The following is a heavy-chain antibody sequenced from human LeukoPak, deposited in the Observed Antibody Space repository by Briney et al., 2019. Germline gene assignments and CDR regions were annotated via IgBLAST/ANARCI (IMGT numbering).Heavy chain of an antibody. CDR1: GGSISGYY. Sequence: PSETLSLTCTVSGGSISGYYWNWSRQPPGKGLEWIGYIYYSGSTNYNPSLKSRVTISVDTSKNQFSLKLSSVTATDTAVYYCARVGYGSGSYYREYYFDYWGQGTLVTVSS. CDR3: ARVGYGSGSYYREYYFDY. CDR2: IYYSGST. V-gene: IGHV4-59*01. J-gene: IGHJ4*02. D-gene: IGHD3-10*01.